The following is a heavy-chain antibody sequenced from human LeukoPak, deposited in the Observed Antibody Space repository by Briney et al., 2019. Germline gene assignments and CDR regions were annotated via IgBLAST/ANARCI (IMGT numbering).Heavy chain of an antibody. D-gene: IGHD6-6*01. Sequence: SETLSLTCAVSGGSISSSNWWSWVRQPPGKGLEWIGEIYYSGSTNYNPSLKSRVTISVDKSKNQFSLKLSSVTAADTAVYYCASLKPWQSMTFDPWGQGTLVTVSS. J-gene: IGHJ5*02. CDR2: IYYSGST. CDR3: ASLKPWQSMTFDP. CDR1: GGSISSSNW. V-gene: IGHV4-4*02.